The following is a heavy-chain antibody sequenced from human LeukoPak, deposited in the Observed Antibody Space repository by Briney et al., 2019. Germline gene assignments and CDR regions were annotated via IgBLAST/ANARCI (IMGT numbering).Heavy chain of an antibody. V-gene: IGHV3-30-3*01. CDR3: ARDLGWLRPFDY. J-gene: IGHJ4*02. D-gene: IGHD5-12*01. CDR2: ISYDGSIK. CDR1: GFXVSTNY. Sequence: GGSLRLSCAASGFXVSTNYMSWVRQAPGKGQEWVSVISYDGSIKYYADSVKGRFTISRDNSKNTLYLQMNSLRAEDTAVYHCARDLGWLRPFDYWGQGTLVTVSS.